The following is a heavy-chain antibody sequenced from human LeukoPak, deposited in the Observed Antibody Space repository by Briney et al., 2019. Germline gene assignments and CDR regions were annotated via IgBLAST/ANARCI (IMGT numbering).Heavy chain of an antibody. D-gene: IGHD1-14*01. Sequence: PSETLSLTCSVSGYSTSRGYHWAWVRQPPGKGLEWIGSVHHSGATYYNPSLNSRLTISADTSKNQFSLKMDSVTAADTAVYYCARINFNPDYWGQGTLVSVSS. CDR2: VHHSGAT. V-gene: IGHV4-38-2*02. CDR3: ARINFNPDY. CDR1: GYSTSRGYH. J-gene: IGHJ4*02.